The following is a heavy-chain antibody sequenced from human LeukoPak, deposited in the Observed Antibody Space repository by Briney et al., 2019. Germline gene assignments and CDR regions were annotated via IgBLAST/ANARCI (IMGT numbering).Heavy chain of an antibody. CDR2: MNPNSGNT. CDR1: GYTFTSYD. Sequence: ASVKVSCKASGYTFTSYDINWVRQATGQGLEWMGWMNPNSGNTGYAQKFQGRVTMTRNTSISTAYMELSRLRSDDTAVYYCAREPYCSGGSCGGYYYYYMDVWGKGTTVTVSS. D-gene: IGHD2-15*01. CDR3: AREPYCSGGSCGGYYYYYMDV. V-gene: IGHV1-8*01. J-gene: IGHJ6*03.